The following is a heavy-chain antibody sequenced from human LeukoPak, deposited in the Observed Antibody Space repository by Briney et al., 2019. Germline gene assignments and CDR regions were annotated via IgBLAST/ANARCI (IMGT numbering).Heavy chain of an antibody. V-gene: IGHV3-48*03. D-gene: IGHD6-19*01. Sequence: GGSLRLSCAASGFTFSSYEMNWVRQAPGKGLEWVSYISSSGSTMHYAGSVKGRFTISRDNAKNSLYLQMNSLRADDTAVYYCARHLEQWPDYWGQGTLVTVPS. CDR2: ISSSGSTM. J-gene: IGHJ4*02. CDR1: GFTFSSYE. CDR3: ARHLEQWPDY.